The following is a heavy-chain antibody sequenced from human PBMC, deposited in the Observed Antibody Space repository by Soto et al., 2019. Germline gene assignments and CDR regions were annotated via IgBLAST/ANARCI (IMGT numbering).Heavy chain of an antibody. J-gene: IGHJ4*02. Sequence: QVQLQESGPGLVKPSGTLSLTCAVSGDSIRSDKWWSWVRQPPGKGLEWIGEVHHSGNSNYNPSLKSRVIISVDKPTNQFSPNLSSVTDADTAVYYCARGERQQQRDYWGQGTLVTVSS. CDR2: VHHSGNS. D-gene: IGHD6-25*01. V-gene: IGHV4-4*02. CDR1: GDSIRSDKW. CDR3: ARGERQQQRDY.